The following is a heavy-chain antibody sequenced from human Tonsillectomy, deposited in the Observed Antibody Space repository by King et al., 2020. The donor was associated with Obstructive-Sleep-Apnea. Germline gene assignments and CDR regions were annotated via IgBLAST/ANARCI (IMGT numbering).Heavy chain of an antibody. CDR1: GSTFTSYG. CDR3: AGKNYDFGSGYYNGYGMDV. CDR2: ISAYNGNT. Sequence: VQLVESGAEVKKPGASVKVSCKASGSTFTSYGFSWVRQAPGQGLEWMGWISAYNGNTNYAQKLQGRVTMTTDTSTSTAYMELRSLRSDDTAVYYCAGKNYDFGSGYYNGYGMDVWGQGTTVTVSS. D-gene: IGHD3-3*01. V-gene: IGHV1-18*04. J-gene: IGHJ6*02.